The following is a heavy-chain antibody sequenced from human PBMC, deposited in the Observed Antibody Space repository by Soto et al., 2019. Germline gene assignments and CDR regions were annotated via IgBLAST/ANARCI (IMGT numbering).Heavy chain of an antibody. CDR1: GGSISSGGYY. CDR2: IYYSGST. J-gene: IGHJ4*02. D-gene: IGHD2-15*01. CDR3: ARGIGHRYCSGGSCAAGY. V-gene: IGHV4-31*03. Sequence: QVQLQESGPGLVKPSQTLSLTCTVSGGSISSGGYYWSWIRQHPGKGLEWIGYIYYSGSTYYNPSLKSRVTISVDTSKTQFALKLSSVTAADTAVYSCARGIGHRYCSGGSCAAGYWGQGMLVNVSS.